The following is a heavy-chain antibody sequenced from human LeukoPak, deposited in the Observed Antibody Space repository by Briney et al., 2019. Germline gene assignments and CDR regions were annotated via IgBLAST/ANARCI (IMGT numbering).Heavy chain of an antibody. CDR2: IKSETDGGTT. CDR1: GFTFSDAW. Sequence: GGSLRLSCAASGFTFSDAWMSWVRQAPGKGLEWVGRIKSETDGGTTDYAAPVKGGFTISRDDSKNTLYLQMNSLNSEDTAVYYCTTSDPTPIFGVTPQWGQGTLVTVSS. J-gene: IGHJ4*02. CDR3: TTSDPTPIFGVTPQ. D-gene: IGHD3-3*01. V-gene: IGHV3-15*01.